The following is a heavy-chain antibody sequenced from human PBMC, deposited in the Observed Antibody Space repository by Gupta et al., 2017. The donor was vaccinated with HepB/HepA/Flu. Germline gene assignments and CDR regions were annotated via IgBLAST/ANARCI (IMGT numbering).Heavy chain of an antibody. CDR1: GFIFSNYG. J-gene: IGHJ4*02. CDR3: AAYYYDNDDTYF. CDR2: ISGRGTTV. D-gene: IGHD3-22*01. V-gene: IGHV3-48*01. Sequence: EVKLVESGGHLEQPGGSLRLSCVASGFIFSNYGMNWVRQVPGKGLEWVSYISGRGTTVYYADSVKGRFTISRDNAKNSLYLQMNNLRAEDTAVYYCAAYYYDNDDTYFWGQGTLVTVSS.